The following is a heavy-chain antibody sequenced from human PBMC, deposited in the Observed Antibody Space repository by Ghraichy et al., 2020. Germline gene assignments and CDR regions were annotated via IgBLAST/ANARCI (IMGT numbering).Heavy chain of an antibody. Sequence: GGSLRLSCAASGFIFSRYGMHWVRQAPGKGLEWVALISDDGSKTYYADSVKGRFTTSRDNSKNTLYLQMNGPRTEDTAVYYCAKDPGYSGSYWLDYWGQGTLVTVSS. J-gene: IGHJ4*02. CDR3: AKDPGYSGSYWLDY. V-gene: IGHV3-30*18. D-gene: IGHD1-26*01. CDR2: ISDDGSKT. CDR1: GFIFSRYG.